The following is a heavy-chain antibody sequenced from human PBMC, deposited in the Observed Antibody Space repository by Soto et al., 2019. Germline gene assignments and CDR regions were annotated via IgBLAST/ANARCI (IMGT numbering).Heavy chain of an antibody. CDR3: ARFYSSGWPRGYFDY. Sequence: QVQLVQSGGEVKKPGASVKVSCKAAGYTFTSHGISWVRQAPGQGLEWMGWIRTFHGSINYAQKFQGRVTMTTDTSTSTAYMELRSLRSDDTAVYYCARFYSSGWPRGYFDYWGQGTPVTVSA. D-gene: IGHD6-19*01. CDR2: IRTFHGSI. CDR1: GYTFTSHG. J-gene: IGHJ4*02. V-gene: IGHV1-18*01.